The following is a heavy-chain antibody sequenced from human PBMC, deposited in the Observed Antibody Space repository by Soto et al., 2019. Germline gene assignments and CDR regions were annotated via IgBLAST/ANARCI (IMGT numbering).Heavy chain of an antibody. CDR2: IYSGGST. CDR3: ARVLAGTVDY. J-gene: IGHJ4*02. Sequence: EVQLVESGGGLVQPGGSLRLSCAASGFTVSSNYMSWVRQAPGKGLEWVSVIYSGGSTYYADSVKGRFTISRHNSKNTLYRQMNSLRAEDTAVYYCARVLAGTVDYWGQGTLVTVSS. V-gene: IGHV3-53*04. CDR1: GFTVSSNY.